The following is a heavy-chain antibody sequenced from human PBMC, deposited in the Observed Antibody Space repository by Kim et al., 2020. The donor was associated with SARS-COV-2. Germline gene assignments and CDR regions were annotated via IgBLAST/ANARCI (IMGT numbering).Heavy chain of an antibody. CDR3: AREGRGGYTMIVAMRDAFDI. CDR2: IYYSGST. D-gene: IGHD3-22*01. Sequence: SETLSLTCTVSGGSVSSGSYYWSWIRQPPGKGLEWIGYIYYSGSTNYNPSLKSRVTISVDTSKNQFSLKLSSVTAADTAVYYCAREGRGGYTMIVAMRDAFDIWGQGTMVTVSS. CDR1: GGSVSSGSYY. J-gene: IGHJ3*02. V-gene: IGHV4-61*01.